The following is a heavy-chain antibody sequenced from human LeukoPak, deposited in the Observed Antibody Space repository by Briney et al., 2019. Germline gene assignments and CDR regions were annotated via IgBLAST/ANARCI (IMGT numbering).Heavy chain of an antibody. J-gene: IGHJ4*02. CDR3: ARDGLRYFDWLLPYSDY. V-gene: IGHV1-2*02. CDR2: INPNSGGT. Sequence: ASVIVTCQASGNTFNGNYIDCVRQATGKGLEWMGWINPNSGGTNYAQKFQGRVTMTRDTSISTAYMELSRLRSDDTAVYYCARDGLRYFDWLLPYSDYWGQGTLVTVSS. D-gene: IGHD3-9*01. CDR1: GNTFNGNY.